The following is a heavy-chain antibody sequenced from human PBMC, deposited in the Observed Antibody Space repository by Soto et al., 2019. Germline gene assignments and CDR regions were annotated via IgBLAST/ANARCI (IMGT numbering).Heavy chain of an antibody. CDR3: ARGGGSYYMYYYYGMDV. J-gene: IGHJ6*02. D-gene: IGHD1-26*01. V-gene: IGHV1-69*02. CDR2: IIPILGIA. Sequence: QVQLVQSGAEVKKPGSSVKVSCKASGGTFSSYTISWVRQAPGQGLEWMGRIIPILGIANYAQKFQGRVTITADKSTSTAYMELSSLRSEDTAVYYCARGGGSYYMYYYYGMDVWGQGTTVTVSS. CDR1: GGTFSSYT.